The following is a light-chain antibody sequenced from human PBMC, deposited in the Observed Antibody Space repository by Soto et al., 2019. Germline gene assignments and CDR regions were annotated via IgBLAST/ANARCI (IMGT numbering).Light chain of an antibody. CDR3: QQYNNWPPIT. CDR2: AAA. CDR1: QSISSY. V-gene: IGKV1-39*01. Sequence: IQMTQSPSSLSAYVGDRVTITCRASQSISSYLNWYQQKRGNAPKLLIYAAATLQRGVPSRLSGSGSGTEFTLTISSLQSEDFAVYYCQQYNNWPPITFGQGTRLEIK. J-gene: IGKJ5*01.